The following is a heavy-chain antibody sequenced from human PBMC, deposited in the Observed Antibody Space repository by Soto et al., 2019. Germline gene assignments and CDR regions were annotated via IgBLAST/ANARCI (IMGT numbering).Heavy chain of an antibody. CDR2: ISPSSTYI. V-gene: IGHV3-21*01. D-gene: IGHD4-17*01. J-gene: IGHJ4*02. CDR3: ARDFTFGEYPLEY. CDR1: GFTFSDYN. Sequence: GGSLRLSCAASGFTFSDYNMNWVRQAPGKGLEWVSSISPSSTYIYYADSVKGRFTISRDNAKNSLYLQINSLRAGDTAVYYCARDFTFGEYPLEYWGQGTPVNVSS.